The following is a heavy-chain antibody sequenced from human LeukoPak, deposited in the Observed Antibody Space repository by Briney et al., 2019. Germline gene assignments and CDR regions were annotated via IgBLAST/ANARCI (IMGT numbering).Heavy chain of an antibody. Sequence: KPSETLSLTCTVSGGSISSYYWSWIRQPPGKGLEWIGYIYYSGSTNYNPSLKSRVTISVDTSKNQFSLKLSSVTAADTAVYYCARQGLSLATISHWGQGTLVTVSS. J-gene: IGHJ4*02. CDR1: GGSISSYY. V-gene: IGHV4-59*08. CDR3: ARQGLSLATISH. CDR2: IYYSGST. D-gene: IGHD5-24*01.